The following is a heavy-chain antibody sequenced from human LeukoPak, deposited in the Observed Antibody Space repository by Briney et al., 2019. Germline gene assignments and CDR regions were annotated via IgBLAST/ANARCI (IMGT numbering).Heavy chain of an antibody. Sequence: PETLSLTCTVSGGSFSSGSYYWSWIRQPPGKGLEWIGYIYYSGSTNYNPSLKSRVTISVDTSKNQFSLKLSSVTAADTAVYYCAGVRVIDYYYYGMDVWGQGTTVTVSS. V-gene: IGHV4-61*01. J-gene: IGHJ6*02. CDR3: AGVRVIDYYYYGMDV. CDR2: IYYSGST. D-gene: IGHD3-10*01. CDR1: GGSFSSGSYY.